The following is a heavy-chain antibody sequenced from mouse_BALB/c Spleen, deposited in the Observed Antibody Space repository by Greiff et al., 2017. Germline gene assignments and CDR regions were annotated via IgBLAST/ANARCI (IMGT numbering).Heavy chain of an antibody. CDR2: ISSGGSYT. Sequence: EVKLVESGGGLVQPGGSRKLSCAASGFTFSSYAMSWVRQSPEKRLEWVAEISSGGSYTYYPDTVTGRFTISRDNAKNTLYLEMSSLRSEDTAMYYCAREVALDYWGQGTLVTVSA. D-gene: IGHD1-1*02. V-gene: IGHV5-9-4*01. J-gene: IGHJ3*01. CDR1: GFTFSSYA. CDR3: AREVALDY.